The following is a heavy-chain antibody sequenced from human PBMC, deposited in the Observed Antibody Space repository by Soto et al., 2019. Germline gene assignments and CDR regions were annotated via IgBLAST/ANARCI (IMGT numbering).Heavy chain of an antibody. V-gene: IGHV1-46*01. CDR3: ASGTPSSRLDY. CDR1: GYTFISYY. D-gene: IGHD6-13*01. Sequence: QVQLVQSGAEVKKPGASVKVSCKASGYTFISYYMHWVRQAPGQGREWMGIINPSSGSTTHAQRFQGRVTMSGDTSRSTVYMDLSSLSSEDTAVYDCASGTPSSRLDYWGQGTLVTVSS. J-gene: IGHJ4*02. CDR2: INPSSGST.